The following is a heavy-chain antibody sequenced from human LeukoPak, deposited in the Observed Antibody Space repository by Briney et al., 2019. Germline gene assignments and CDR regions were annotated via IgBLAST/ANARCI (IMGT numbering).Heavy chain of an antibody. D-gene: IGHD1-26*01. Sequence: GGSLRLSRAASGFTFSSYAMSWVRQAPGKGLEWVGRIKSKTDGGTTDYAAPVKVRFTISRDDSKNTLYLQMNSLKTEDSAVYYCTTDRGRTELPLFASWGQGTLVTVSS. CDR2: IKSKTDGGTT. V-gene: IGHV3-15*01. CDR3: TTDRGRTELPLFAS. J-gene: IGHJ5*01. CDR1: GFTFSSYA.